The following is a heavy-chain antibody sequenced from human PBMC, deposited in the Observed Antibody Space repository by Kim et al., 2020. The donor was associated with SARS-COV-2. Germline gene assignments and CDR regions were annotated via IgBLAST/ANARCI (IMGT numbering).Heavy chain of an antibody. D-gene: IGHD3-10*01. CDR1: GFTFSDYY. CDR2: ISSSSSYT. Sequence: GGSLRLSCAASGFTFSDYYMSWIRQAPGKGLEWVSYISSSSSYTNYADSVKGRFTISRDNAKNSLYLQMNSLRAEDTAVYYCARDLRGSVTMVREFDYWGQGTLVTVSS. CDR3: ARDLRGSVTMVREFDY. V-gene: IGHV3-11*06. J-gene: IGHJ4*02.